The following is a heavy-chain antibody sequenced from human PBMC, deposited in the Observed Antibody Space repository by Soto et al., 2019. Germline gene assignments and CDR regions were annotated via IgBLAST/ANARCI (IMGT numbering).Heavy chain of an antibody. V-gene: IGHV3-74*01. CDR3: ARGIRDY. D-gene: IGHD3-3*02. Sequence: EVQLVQSGGDLVQPGGSLRLSCAASGFTFSNYWMHWVRQAPGKGLVWVSRINYDGSSTAYADSVKGRFTVSRDNSNNTVYLQMNSLRAEDAAVYYCARGIRDYWGQGTLVTVSS. J-gene: IGHJ4*02. CDR2: INYDGSST. CDR1: GFTFSNYW.